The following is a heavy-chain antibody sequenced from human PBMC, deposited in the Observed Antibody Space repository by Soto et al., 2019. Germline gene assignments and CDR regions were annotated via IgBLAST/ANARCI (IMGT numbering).Heavy chain of an antibody. Sequence: SVKVSCEASGGTFSSSAISWARQAPGQGLEWMGGIIPIVGSANYAQKFQGRVTITADESTSTAYMELSSLRSEDTAVYYCARSQGSSTSLEIYYYYYYGMDVWGQGTTVTVS. CDR2: IIPIVGSA. CDR1: GGTFSSSA. CDR3: ARSQGSSTSLEIYYYYYYGMDV. D-gene: IGHD2-2*01. V-gene: IGHV1-69*13. J-gene: IGHJ6*02.